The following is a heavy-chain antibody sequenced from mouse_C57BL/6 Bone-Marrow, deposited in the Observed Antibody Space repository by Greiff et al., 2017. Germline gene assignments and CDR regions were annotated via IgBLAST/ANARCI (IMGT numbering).Heavy chain of an antibody. CDR3: ARGDYDEFAY. Sequence: QVQLQQPGAELVMPGASVKLSCKASGYTFTSYWMHWVKQRPGQGLEWIGEIDPSDSYTNYNQKFKGKSTLTVDKSSSTAYMQLSSLTSEDSAVYYCARGDYDEFAYGGRGTLVTVSA. CDR2: IDPSDSYT. V-gene: IGHV1-69*01. J-gene: IGHJ3*01. D-gene: IGHD2-4*01. CDR1: GYTFTSYW.